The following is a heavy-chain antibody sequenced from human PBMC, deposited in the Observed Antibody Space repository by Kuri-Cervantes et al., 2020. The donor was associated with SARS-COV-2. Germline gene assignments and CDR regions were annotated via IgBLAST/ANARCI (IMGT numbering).Heavy chain of an antibody. CDR3: ARGYEARYSSSWYLDY. D-gene: IGHD6-13*01. Sequence: GGSLRLSCAASGFTFGSYVMNWVRQAPGKGLEWVSIIYGGGSTYYADSVKGRFTISRDNSKNTLYLQMNSLRAEDTAVYYCARGYEARYSSSWYLDYWGQGTLVTVSS. CDR1: GFTFGSYV. J-gene: IGHJ4*02. V-gene: IGHV3-53*01. CDR2: IYGGGST.